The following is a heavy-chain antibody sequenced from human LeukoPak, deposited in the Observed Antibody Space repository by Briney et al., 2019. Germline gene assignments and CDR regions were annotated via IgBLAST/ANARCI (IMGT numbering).Heavy chain of an antibody. CDR3: ATTMACFDY. CDR1: GYSFTNYW. J-gene: IGHJ4*02. D-gene: IGHD3-10*01. CDR2: IYPGDSDT. Sequence: GESLKISCKGSGYSFTNYWIGWVRQMSGKGLEWMGIIYPGDSDTRYSPSFQGQVTISADKSISTAYLQWSSLKASDTAVYYCATTMACFDYWAREPCSPSPQ. V-gene: IGHV5-51*01.